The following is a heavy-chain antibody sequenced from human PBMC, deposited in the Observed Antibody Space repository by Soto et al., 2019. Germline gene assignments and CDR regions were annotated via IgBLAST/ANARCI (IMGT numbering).Heavy chain of an antibody. V-gene: IGHV4-39*01. J-gene: IGHJ5*02. CDR1: GGSISDISYC. Sequence: KPSETLSLTCTVSGGSISDISYCWGWIRQPPGKGLQWIGCMFYSGATYYSASLAIRVTLSVDTSNEEFSMMLVSGTARDTAVYCRARHKRRSDWLDPWGQGNLVTV. CDR3: ARHKRRSDWLDP. CDR2: MFYSGAT. D-gene: IGHD2-15*01.